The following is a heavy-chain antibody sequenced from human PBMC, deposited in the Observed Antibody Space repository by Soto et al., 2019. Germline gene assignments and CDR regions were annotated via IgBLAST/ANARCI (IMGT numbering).Heavy chain of an antibody. V-gene: IGHV1-46*01. Sequence: ASVKVSCKASGYTFTSYYMHWVRQAPGQGLEWMGIINPSGGSTSYAQKFQGRVTMTRDTSTSTVYMELSSLRSEDTAVYYCARAYCIRTSCPSLGMDVWGQGTTVTVS. J-gene: IGHJ6*02. CDR1: GYTFTSYY. D-gene: IGHD2-2*01. CDR3: ARAYCIRTSCPSLGMDV. CDR2: INPSGGST.